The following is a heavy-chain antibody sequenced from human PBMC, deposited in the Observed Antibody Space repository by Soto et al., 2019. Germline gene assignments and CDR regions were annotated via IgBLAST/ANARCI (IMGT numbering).Heavy chain of an antibody. J-gene: IGHJ5*02. CDR3: ARVVPGAEAWFGP. Sequence: ASVNVSCKTSGYTFSNYGITWVRQAPGQPLEWLGWISLYSDGTNYAQKFQGRVSMTTDTSTTTAYMELRSLRSDDTAVYYCARVVPGAEAWFGPWGQGTLVTVSS. CDR2: ISLYSDGT. CDR1: GYTFSNYG. V-gene: IGHV1-18*01. D-gene: IGHD2-2*01.